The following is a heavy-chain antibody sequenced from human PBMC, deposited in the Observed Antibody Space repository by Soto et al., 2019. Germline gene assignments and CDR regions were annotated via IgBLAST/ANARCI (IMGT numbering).Heavy chain of an antibody. CDR3: AMTQGPYYYYYGMDV. D-gene: IGHD3-16*01. V-gene: IGHV4-34*01. J-gene: IGHJ6*02. CDR2: INHSGST. CDR1: GGSFSGYY. Sequence: PSETLSLTCAVYGGSFSGYYWSWIRQPPGKGLEWIGEINHSGSTNYNPSLKSRVTISVDTSKNQFSLKLSSVTAADTAVYYCAMTQGPYYYYYGMDVWGQGTTATVSS.